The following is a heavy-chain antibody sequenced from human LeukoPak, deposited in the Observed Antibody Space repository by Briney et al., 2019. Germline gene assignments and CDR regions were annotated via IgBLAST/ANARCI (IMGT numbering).Heavy chain of an antibody. V-gene: IGHV3-48*02. D-gene: IGHD2-8*02. CDR1: GFTFSTYT. CDR2: ITSTSSTI. J-gene: IGHJ4*02. Sequence: GGSLRLSCAASGFTFSTYTMNWVRQAPGKGLEWVSYITSTSSTIYYADSVKGRFTISRDNAKNSLYLQMDGLRDEDTAVYYCAITGTSFDYWGQGTLVTVSS. CDR3: AITGTSFDY.